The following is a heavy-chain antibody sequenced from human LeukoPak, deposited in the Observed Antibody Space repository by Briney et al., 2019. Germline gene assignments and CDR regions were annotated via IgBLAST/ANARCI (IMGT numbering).Heavy chain of an antibody. V-gene: IGHV4-59*01. CDR2: IYYSGNT. CDR3: AGEDYFDSSGYASWRFDI. Sequence: PSETLSLTCAVSGGSFSGYYWTWIRQPPGKGLEWIGHIYYSGNTIYNPSLKSRVTISVDTSKNQFSLKLTSVTTADTAVYYCAGEDYFDSSGYASWRFDIWGQGQWSPSLQ. CDR1: GGSFSGYY. J-gene: IGHJ3*02. D-gene: IGHD3-22*01.